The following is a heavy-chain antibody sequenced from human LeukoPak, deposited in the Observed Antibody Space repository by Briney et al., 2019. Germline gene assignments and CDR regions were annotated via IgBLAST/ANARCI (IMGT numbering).Heavy chain of an antibody. CDR2: SNSDGSST. J-gene: IGHJ4*02. CDR3: ASDTVDTAVGIDY. CDR1: GFTFHNYA. D-gene: IGHD5-18*01. V-gene: IGHV3-74*01. Sequence: GGSLRLSCAASGFTFHNYAMHWVRQAPGKGLVWVSRSNSDGSSTNYADSVKGRFTISRDNAKNTLYLQMNSLRAEDTAVYYCASDTVDTAVGIDYWGQGTLVTVSS.